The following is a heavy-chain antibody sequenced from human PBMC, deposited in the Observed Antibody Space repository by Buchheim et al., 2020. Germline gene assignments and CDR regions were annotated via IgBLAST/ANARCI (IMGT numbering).Heavy chain of an antibody. Sequence: QMQLQESGPGLVKPSETLSLTCTVSGGSISNDYWSWLRQSPGKGLEWIAYVHYSGGTNYNSALKSRLTVSMDTSKNQFSLKLNSVTAADTAVYYCAKGAGWYAYWGQGTL. D-gene: IGHD6-19*01. CDR3: AKGAGWYAY. V-gene: IGHV4-59*01. CDR1: GGSISNDY. CDR2: VHYSGGT. J-gene: IGHJ4*02.